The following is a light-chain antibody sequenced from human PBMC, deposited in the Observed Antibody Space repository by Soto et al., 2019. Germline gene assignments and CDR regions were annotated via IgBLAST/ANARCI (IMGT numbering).Light chain of an antibody. J-gene: IGLJ2*01. CDR2: DDS. V-gene: IGLV3-21*02. CDR3: QAWDSSSDHVV. CDR1: NIGSYS. Sequence: SYELTQPPSVSVAPGQTASITCGGNNIGSYSVHWYQQKPGQAPVLVVYDDSDRPSGIPERFSGSNSGNTATLTISRVGAGDEADYYCQAWDSSSDHVVFGGGTKVTVL.